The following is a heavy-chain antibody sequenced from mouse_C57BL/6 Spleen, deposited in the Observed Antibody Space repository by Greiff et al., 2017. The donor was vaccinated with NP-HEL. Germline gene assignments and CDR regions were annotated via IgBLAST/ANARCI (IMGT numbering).Heavy chain of an antibody. CDR2: ISSGSSTI. V-gene: IGHV5-17*01. D-gene: IGHD1-1*01. CDR1: GFTFSDYG. Sequence: EVKLVESGGGLVKPGGSLKLSCAASGFTFSDYGMHWVRQAPEKGLEWVAYISSGSSTIYYADTVKGRFTISRDNAKNTLFLQMTSLRSEDTAMYYCARGDYGSSYDFDYWGQGTTLTVSS. J-gene: IGHJ2*01. CDR3: ARGDYGSSYDFDY.